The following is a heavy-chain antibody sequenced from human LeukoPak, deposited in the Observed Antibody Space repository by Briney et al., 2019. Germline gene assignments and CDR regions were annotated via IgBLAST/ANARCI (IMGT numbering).Heavy chain of an antibody. CDR3: AGGGGYYDFWSGYYLRSSSYYYMDV. J-gene: IGHJ6*03. CDR2: IYYTGST. D-gene: IGHD3-3*01. V-gene: IGHV4-39*01. CDR1: GGSISSSSYY. Sequence: SETLSLTCTVSGGSISSSSYYWGWIRQPPGTGLEWIGSIYYTGSTYYNPSLKSRVTISVDTSKNQFSLKLSSVTAADTAVYYGAGGGGYYDFWSGYYLRSSSYYYMDVWGKGTTVTVSS.